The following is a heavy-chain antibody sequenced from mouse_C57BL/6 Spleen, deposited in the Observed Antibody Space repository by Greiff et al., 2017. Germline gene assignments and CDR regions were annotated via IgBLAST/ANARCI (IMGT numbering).Heavy chain of an antibody. J-gene: IGHJ3*01. CDR3: ARRGYDYDGAWFAY. CDR1: GYTFTSYW. D-gene: IGHD2-4*01. V-gene: IGHV1-52*01. CDR2: IDPSDSET. Sequence: VQLQQPGAELVRPGSSVKLSCKASGYTFTSYWMHWVKQRPIQGLEWIGNIDPSDSETHYNQKFKDKATLTVDKSSSTAYMQLSSLTSEDSAVDYCARRGYDYDGAWFAYWGQGTLVTVSA.